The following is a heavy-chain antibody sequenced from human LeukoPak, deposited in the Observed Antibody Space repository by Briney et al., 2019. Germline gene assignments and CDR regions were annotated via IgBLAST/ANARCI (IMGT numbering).Heavy chain of an antibody. CDR3: ARGGYSGYDYGARVDY. CDR2: ISGSSTYT. D-gene: IGHD5-12*01. Sequence: GGSLRLSCAASGFSFSDYYMSWIRQAPGKGLEWVSYISGSSTYTNYADSVKGRFTISRDNAKNSLYLQMNSLRAEDTAVYYCARGGYSGYDYGARVDYWGQGTLVTVSS. V-gene: IGHV3-11*06. CDR1: GFSFSDYY. J-gene: IGHJ4*02.